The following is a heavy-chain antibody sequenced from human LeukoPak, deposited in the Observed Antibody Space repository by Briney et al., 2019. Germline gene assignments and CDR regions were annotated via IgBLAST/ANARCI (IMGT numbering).Heavy chain of an antibody. V-gene: IGHV3-23*01. Sequence: GGSLRLPCAASGFTFSSYAMSWVRQAPGKGLEWVSAISGSGGSTYYADSVKGRFTISRDNSKNTLYLQMNSLRAEDTAVYYCAKVGYSSSWYPSWGQGTLVTVSS. CDR1: GFTFSSYA. D-gene: IGHD6-13*01. J-gene: IGHJ5*02. CDR2: ISGSGGST. CDR3: AKVGYSSSWYPS.